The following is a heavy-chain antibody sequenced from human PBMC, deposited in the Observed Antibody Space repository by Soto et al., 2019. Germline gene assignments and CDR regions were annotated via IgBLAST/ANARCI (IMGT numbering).Heavy chain of an antibody. D-gene: IGHD3-22*01. CDR1: GGSISSGGYY. J-gene: IGHJ5*02. CDR2: IYYSGST. CDR3: ARGLDYYDSSGYSDKWFDP. Sequence: SETLSLTCTVSGGSISSGGYYWSWIRQHPGKGLEWIGYIYYSGSTYYNPSLKSRVTISVDTSKNQFSLKLSSVTAADTAVYYCARGLDYYDSSGYSDKWFDPWGQGTLVTVSS. V-gene: IGHV4-31*03.